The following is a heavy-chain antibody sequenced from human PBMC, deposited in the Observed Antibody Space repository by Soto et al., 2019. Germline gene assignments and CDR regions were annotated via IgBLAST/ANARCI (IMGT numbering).Heavy chain of an antibody. J-gene: IGHJ5*02. Sequence: SETLSLTCTVSGGSISSYYWSWIRQPPGKGLEWIGYIYYSASTNYNPSLKSRVTISVDTSKNQFSLNLSSVTAADTAVYYCARGRGYYVWFDPWGQGTLVTVSS. V-gene: IGHV4-59*08. CDR1: GGSISSYY. D-gene: IGHD3-10*02. CDR2: IYYSAST. CDR3: ARGRGYYVWFDP.